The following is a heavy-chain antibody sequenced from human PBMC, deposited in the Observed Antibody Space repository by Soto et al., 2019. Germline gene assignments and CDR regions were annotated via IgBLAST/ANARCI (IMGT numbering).Heavy chain of an antibody. V-gene: IGHV3-30*18. D-gene: IGHD3-22*01. Sequence: PGGSLRLSCAASGCTFSSYGIHWVRQAPGQGLGWVAVIAYDGSNKYYADSVKGRCTISRDKSKNTRYLQMNSLRAEDTAAYYCAKDYYYDNSRMGNYYYGMDVWGQGTTVTVSS. CDR3: AKDYYYDNSRMGNYYYGMDV. CDR2: IAYDGSNK. J-gene: IGHJ6*02. CDR1: GCTFSSYG.